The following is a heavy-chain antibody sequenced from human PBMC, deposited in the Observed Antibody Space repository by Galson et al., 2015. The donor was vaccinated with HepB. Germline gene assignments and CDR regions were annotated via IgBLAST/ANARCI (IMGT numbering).Heavy chain of an antibody. D-gene: IGHD6-13*01. J-gene: IGHJ1*01. V-gene: IGHV3-30*04. CDR2: MSYDGSEK. CDR1: GFTFSSYA. Sequence: SLRLSCAASGFTFSSYAMHWVRQAPGKGLDWVALMSYDGSEKYYADSVKGRFTISRDNSKNTLYLQMNSLRAEDTAVYYCARGLGQQLSGHWGQGTLVTVSS. CDR3: ARGLGQQLSGH.